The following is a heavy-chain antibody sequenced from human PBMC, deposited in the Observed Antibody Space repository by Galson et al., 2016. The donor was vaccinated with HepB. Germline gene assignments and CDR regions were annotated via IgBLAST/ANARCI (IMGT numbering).Heavy chain of an antibody. CDR2: ISAYNGNT. CDR3: ARGKKWYYYDSSGGWFDP. Sequence: SCKASGSTFTSYGISWVRQAPGQGLEWIGWISAYNGNTNYAQKLQGRVTMTTDTSTSTAYMELRSLRSDDTAVYYCARGKKWYYYDSSGGWFDPWGQGTLVTVSS. V-gene: IGHV1-18*04. D-gene: IGHD3-22*01. J-gene: IGHJ5*02. CDR1: GSTFTSYG.